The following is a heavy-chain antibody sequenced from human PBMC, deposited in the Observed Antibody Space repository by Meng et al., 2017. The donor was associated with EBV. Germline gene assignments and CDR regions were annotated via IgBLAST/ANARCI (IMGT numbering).Heavy chain of an antibody. CDR3: ASESGRGYTPDY. D-gene: IGHD3-10*01. CDR1: GGPFRTYA. J-gene: IGHJ4*02. Sequence: QGRVVQASAEVEKPGAAGKVACNTAGGPFRTYAISWVRQAPGQGLEWLGWFLPTLGAPNYAQKFHGRVSITADESTSTHYMDLSSLRSEDTAVYYCASESGRGYTPDYWGQGTLVTVSS. V-gene: IGHV1-69*01. CDR2: FLPTLGAP.